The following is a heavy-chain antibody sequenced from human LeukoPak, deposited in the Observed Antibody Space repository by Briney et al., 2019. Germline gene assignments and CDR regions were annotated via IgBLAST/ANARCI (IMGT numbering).Heavy chain of an antibody. D-gene: IGHD3-10*01. CDR3: ARWRSYYYGSGSGPGY. J-gene: IGHJ4*02. Sequence: SETLSLTCTVSGGSISSYYWSWIRQPPGKGLEWIGYIYYSGSTNYNPSLKSRVAISVDTSKNQFSLKLSSVTAADTAVYYCARWRSYYYGSGSGPGYWGQGTLVTVSS. CDR1: GGSISSYY. CDR2: IYYSGST. V-gene: IGHV4-59*08.